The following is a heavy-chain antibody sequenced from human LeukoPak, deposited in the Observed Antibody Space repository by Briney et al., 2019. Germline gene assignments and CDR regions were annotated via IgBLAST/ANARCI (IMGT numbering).Heavy chain of an antibody. V-gene: IGHV3-23*01. CDR1: GSTFSSYA. CDR2: ISGSGGST. Sequence: PGGSLRLSCAASGSTFSSYAMSWVRQAPGKGLEWVSAISGSGGSTYYADSVKGRFTISRDNSKNTLYLQMNSLRAEDTAVYYCASTYYDYIWGSYRSPDDAFDIWGQGTMVTVSS. CDR3: ASTYYDYIWGSYRSPDDAFDI. D-gene: IGHD3-16*02. J-gene: IGHJ3*02.